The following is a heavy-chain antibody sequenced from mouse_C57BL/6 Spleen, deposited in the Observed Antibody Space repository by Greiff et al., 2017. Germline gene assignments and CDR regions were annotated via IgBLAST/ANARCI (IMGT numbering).Heavy chain of an antibody. D-gene: IGHD4-1*01. CDR1: GFTFSSYG. J-gene: IGHJ4*01. V-gene: IGHV5-6*01. CDR3: ARHTGTGNAMDY. Sequence: EVQLQESGGDLVKPGGSLKLSCAASGFTFSSYGMSWVRQTPDKRLEWVATISSGGSYTYYPDSVKGRFTISRDNAKNTLYLQMSSLKSEDTAMYYCARHTGTGNAMDYWGQGTSVTVSS. CDR2: ISSGGSYT.